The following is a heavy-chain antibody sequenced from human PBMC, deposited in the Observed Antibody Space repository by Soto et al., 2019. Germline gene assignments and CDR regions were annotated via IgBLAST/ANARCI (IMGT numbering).Heavy chain of an antibody. CDR2: ISYDGSNT. V-gene: IGHV3-30*18. J-gene: IGHJ4*02. CDR3: AKVRGVRGGSLES. Sequence: GGSLRLSCAASGFTFNMFGMHWLRQAPGKGLEWVAVISYDGSNTNYADSVKGRFSISRDNPKNTLYLHVNSLKIEDTALYYCAKVRGVRGGSLESWGQGTLVTVSS. CDR1: GFTFNMFG. D-gene: IGHD3-10*01.